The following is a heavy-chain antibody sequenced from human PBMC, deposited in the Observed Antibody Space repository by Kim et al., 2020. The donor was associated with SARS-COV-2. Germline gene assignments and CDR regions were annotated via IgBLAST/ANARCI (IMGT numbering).Heavy chain of an antibody. V-gene: IGHV3-43*01. CDR1: GFTFDDYT. CDR3: AKDDYGDYGGAFDI. Sequence: GGSLRLSCAASGFTFDDYTMHWVRQAPGKGLEWVSLISWDGGSTYYADSVKGRFTISRDNSKNSLYLQMNSLRTEDTALYYCAKDDYGDYGGAFDIWGQGTMVTVSS. CDR2: ISWDGGST. J-gene: IGHJ3*02. D-gene: IGHD4-17*01.